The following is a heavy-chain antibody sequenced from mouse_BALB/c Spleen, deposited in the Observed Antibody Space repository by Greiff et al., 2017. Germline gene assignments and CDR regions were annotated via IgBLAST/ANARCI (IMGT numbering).Heavy chain of an antibody. J-gene: IGHJ1*01. CDR3: AGEQLGSWYFDV. V-gene: IGHV2-2*02. D-gene: IGHD4-1*02. CDR2: IWSGGST. Sequence: VQLQQSGPGLVQPSQSLSITCTVSGFSLTSYGVHWVRQSPGKGLEWLGVIWSGGSTDYNAAFISRLSISKDNSKSQVFFKMNSLQANDTAIYYCAGEQLGSWYFDVWGAGTTVTVSS. CDR1: GFSLTSYG.